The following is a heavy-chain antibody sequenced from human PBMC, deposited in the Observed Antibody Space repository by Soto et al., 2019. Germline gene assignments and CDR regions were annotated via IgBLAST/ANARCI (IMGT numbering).Heavy chain of an antibody. V-gene: IGHV4-34*01. D-gene: IGHD3-9*01. Sequence: QVQLQQWGAGLLKPSETLSLTCAVSGGSLSHYYWCWIRQPPGKGLEWIGEINHSGTTNYNPSLRGRFTISVDPSKNQSSLMLSFGTAADTAVYSGPRTDYFPPWGQGTLVTVSS. CDR3: PRTDYFPP. CDR1: GGSLSHYY. J-gene: IGHJ5*02. CDR2: INHSGTT.